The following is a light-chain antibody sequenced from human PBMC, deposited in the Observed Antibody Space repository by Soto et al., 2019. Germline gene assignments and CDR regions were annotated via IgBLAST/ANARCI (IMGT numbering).Light chain of an antibody. CDR1: SSNIASNT. Sequence: QSVLTQPPSASGTPEQRVTVSCSGSSSNIASNTLNWYQQLPGTTPKLLIYSNDQRPSGVPDRFSASKSGTSASLAISGLQSKDEADYYCASWDDSLNGHVFGTGTKVTVL. CDR2: SND. CDR3: ASWDDSLNGHV. V-gene: IGLV1-44*01. J-gene: IGLJ1*01.